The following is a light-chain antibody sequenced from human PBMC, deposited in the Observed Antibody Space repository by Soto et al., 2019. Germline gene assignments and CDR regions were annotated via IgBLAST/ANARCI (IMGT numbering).Light chain of an antibody. CDR1: QSLAYSDGNTY. V-gene: IGKV2-30*01. J-gene: IGKJ2*01. CDR2: KVS. Sequence: DVVMTQSPLSLPVTLGQPASISCRSSQSLAYSDGNTYLNWFQQRPGQSPRRLSYKVSNRDSGVPDRFSRSGSDIDFTLNISRVEAEDVGDYYCMQGTHWPPYTFGQGTKLEIK. CDR3: MQGTHWPPYT.